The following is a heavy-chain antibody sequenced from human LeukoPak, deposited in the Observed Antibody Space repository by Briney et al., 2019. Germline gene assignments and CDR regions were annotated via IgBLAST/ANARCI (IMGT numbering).Heavy chain of an antibody. J-gene: IGHJ5*02. CDR1: GYSISSGYY. CDR2: IYHSGST. V-gene: IGHV4-38-2*01. CDR3: ARSKGITGTT. Sequence: PSETLSLTCAVSGYSISSGYYWGWIRQPPGKGLEWIGSIYHSGSTYYNPSLKSRVTISVDTSKNQFSLKLNSVTAADTAVYYCARSKGITGTTWGQGTLVTASS. D-gene: IGHD1-7*01.